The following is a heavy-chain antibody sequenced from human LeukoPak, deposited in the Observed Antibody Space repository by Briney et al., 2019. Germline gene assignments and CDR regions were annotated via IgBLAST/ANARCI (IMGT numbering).Heavy chain of an antibody. J-gene: IGHJ4*02. Sequence: SETLSLTCTVSGGSISSYYWSWIRQPPGKGLEWIGYIPYSGSTNYNPSLKSRVTISVDTSKNQFSLKLSSVTAADTAVYYCARTYYDILTGYYPYYLDYWGQGTLVTVSS. CDR1: GGSISSYY. CDR3: ARTYYDILTGYYPYYLDY. V-gene: IGHV4-59*01. D-gene: IGHD3-9*01. CDR2: IPYSGST.